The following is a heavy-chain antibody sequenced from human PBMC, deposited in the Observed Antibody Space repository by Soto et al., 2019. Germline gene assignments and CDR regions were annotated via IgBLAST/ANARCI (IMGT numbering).Heavy chain of an antibody. D-gene: IGHD3-3*01. V-gene: IGHV3-23*01. CDR3: AKTPYDFWSSGQYLFDH. J-gene: IGHJ4*02. Sequence: GGSLRLSCTVSGFSFGSHAMSWVRQAPGKGLECVSGISGSGGTTFYADSVKGRFTISRDNSKKTLYLQMDSLRAEDTAIYYCAKTPYDFWSSGQYLFDHWGQGTLVTVSS. CDR2: ISGSGGTT. CDR1: GFSFGSHA.